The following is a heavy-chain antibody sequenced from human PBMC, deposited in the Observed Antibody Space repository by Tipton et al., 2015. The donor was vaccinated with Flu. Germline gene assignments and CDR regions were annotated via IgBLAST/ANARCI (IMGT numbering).Heavy chain of an antibody. CDR2: IHPTDSDT. CDR3: VRPGQWLDWFFDS. Sequence: QLVQSGAEVKKPGESLKIPCKGSGYIFTSYWIGWVRQMPGKGLEWMGIIHPTDSDTKYSPSLQGHITITADKSTNTAYLQLNSLKASDTAIYYCVRPGQWLDWFFDSWGQGTLVTVSS. D-gene: IGHD6-19*01. V-gene: IGHV5-51*03. J-gene: IGHJ4*02. CDR1: GYIFTSYW.